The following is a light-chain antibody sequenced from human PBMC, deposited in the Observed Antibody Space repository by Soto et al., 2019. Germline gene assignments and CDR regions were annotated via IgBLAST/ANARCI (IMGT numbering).Light chain of an antibody. J-gene: IGKJ4*01. CDR2: GAS. CDR3: QQYGNSPLT. Sequence: ETLLTQSPGTLSLSPGERATLSCRASQSVSANNLAWYQQKPGQPPRLLVFGASIRATGIPDRFSGSGSGADFTLTISRLEPEDFAMFYCQQYGNSPLTFGGGTKVEIK. V-gene: IGKV3-20*01. CDR1: QSVSANN.